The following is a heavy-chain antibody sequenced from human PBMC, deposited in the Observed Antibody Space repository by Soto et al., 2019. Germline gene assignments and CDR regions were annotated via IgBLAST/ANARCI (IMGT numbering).Heavy chain of an antibody. D-gene: IGHD6-19*01. V-gene: IGHV3-23*01. CDR2: ISGSGGST. CDR1: GFTFSSYA. J-gene: IGHJ4*02. CDR3: AKGGTQWLVRHYFDY. Sequence: GGSLRLSCAASGFTFSSYAMSWVRQAPGKGLEWVSAISGSGGSTYYADSVRGRFTISRDNSKNTLYLQMNSLRAEDTAVYYCAKGGTQWLVRHYFDYWGRGTLVTVSS.